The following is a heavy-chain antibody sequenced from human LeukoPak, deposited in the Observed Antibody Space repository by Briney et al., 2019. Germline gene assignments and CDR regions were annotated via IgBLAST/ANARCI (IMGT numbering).Heavy chain of an antibody. V-gene: IGHV1-18*01. CDR1: GYTFTSYG. CDR2: ISSYNGNT. Sequence: ASVKVSCKASGYTFTSYGMSWVRQAPGQGLEWMGWISSYNGNTNYAQKLQGRVTMTTDTSTSTAYMELRSLRSDDTAVYYCARHYYDSSGYPPFIDYWGQGTLVTVSS. CDR3: ARHYYDSSGYPPFIDY. D-gene: IGHD3-22*01. J-gene: IGHJ4*02.